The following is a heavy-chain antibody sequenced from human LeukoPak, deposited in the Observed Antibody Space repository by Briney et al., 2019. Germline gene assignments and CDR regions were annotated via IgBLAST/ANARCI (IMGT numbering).Heavy chain of an antibody. D-gene: IGHD3-9*01. V-gene: IGHV3-49*04. J-gene: IGHJ4*02. CDR3: ARDSNFELDY. Sequence: GESLKISCTTSGFTFGDYSMSWVRQAPGKGLEWVGFIRRKDHGGTPEHAASVKGRFTISRDDSKSIAYLQMNSLKTEDTAVYFCARDSNFELDYWGQGTQVTVSS. CDR1: GFTFGDYS. CDR2: IRRKDHGGTP.